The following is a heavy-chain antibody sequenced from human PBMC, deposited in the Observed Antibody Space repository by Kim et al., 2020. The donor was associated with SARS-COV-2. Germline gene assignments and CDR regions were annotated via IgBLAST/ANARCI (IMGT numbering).Heavy chain of an antibody. CDR3: AKDPPHIAAADHEDY. Sequence: DSGKGRFTITRDKSKNTLYLQMNSLRAEDTAVYYCAKDPPHIAAADHEDYWGQGTLVTVSS. V-gene: IGHV3-23*01. D-gene: IGHD6-13*01. J-gene: IGHJ4*02.